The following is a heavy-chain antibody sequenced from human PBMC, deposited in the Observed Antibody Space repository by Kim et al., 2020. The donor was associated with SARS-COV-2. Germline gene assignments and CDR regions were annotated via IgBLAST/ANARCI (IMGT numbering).Heavy chain of an antibody. CDR3: ARERDRSSWFVVAEYFQH. V-gene: IGHV3-7*03. D-gene: IGHD6-13*01. CDR1: GFTFSSYW. J-gene: IGHJ1*01. Sequence: GGSLRLSCAASGFTFSSYWMSWVRQAPGKGLEWVANIKQDGSEKYYVDSVKGRFTISRDNAKNSLYLQMNSLRAEDTAVYYCARERDRSSWFVVAEYFQHWGQGTLVTVSS. CDR2: IKQDGSEK.